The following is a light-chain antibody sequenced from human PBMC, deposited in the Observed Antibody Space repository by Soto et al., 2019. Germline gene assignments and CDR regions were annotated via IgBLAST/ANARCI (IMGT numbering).Light chain of an antibody. J-gene: IGLJ2*01. CDR1: SGHSDYA. CDR3: QTWGAGIQV. CDR2: VNGDGSH. V-gene: IGLV4-69*01. Sequence: QSVLTQSPSTSASLGASVRLTCTLSSGHSDYAIAWHQQQPEKGPRYLMKVNGDGSHIKGDGIPDRFSGSTSGAERYLTISSLQSEDEADYYCQTWGAGIQVFGGGTKLTVL.